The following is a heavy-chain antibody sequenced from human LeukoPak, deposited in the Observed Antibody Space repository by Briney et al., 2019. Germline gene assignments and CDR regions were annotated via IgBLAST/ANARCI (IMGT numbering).Heavy chain of an antibody. D-gene: IGHD6-19*01. J-gene: IGHJ4*02. CDR1: GFTFSSYA. CDR2: ISGSGGST. CDR3: AKYKSSSGWYSHFDY. Sequence: GGSLRLSCAASGFTFSSYAMSCVRQAPGKGLEWVSAISGSGGSTYYADSVKGRFTISRDNSKNTLYLQMNSLRAEDTAVYYCAKYKSSSGWYSHFDYWGQGTLVTVSS. V-gene: IGHV3-23*01.